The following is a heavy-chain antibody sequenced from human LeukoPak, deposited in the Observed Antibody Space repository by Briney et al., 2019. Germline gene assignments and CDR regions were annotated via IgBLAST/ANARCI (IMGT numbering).Heavy chain of an antibody. Sequence: GGSLGLSCAASGFTFSNEMNWVRQAPGKGLEWVSYISSSGTPIHYADSVKGRFTISRDNAKNSLFLQMNSLRAEDTAVYYCAREKTACGGDCYDSWGQGTLVTVSS. CDR2: ISSSGTPI. CDR3: AREKTACGGDCYDS. D-gene: IGHD2-21*01. CDR1: GFTFSNE. J-gene: IGHJ4*02. V-gene: IGHV3-48*03.